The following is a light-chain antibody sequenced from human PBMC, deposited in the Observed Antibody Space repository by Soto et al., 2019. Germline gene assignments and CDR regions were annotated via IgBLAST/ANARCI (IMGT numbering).Light chain of an antibody. Sequence: IVLTQSPATLSLSPGEGAPLSCRASQSVSSYLAWYQQKPGQAPRLLIYDASNRATGIPARFSGSGSGTDFTLTISSLEPEDFAVYYCQQRSNWPITFGQGTRLEIK. CDR2: DAS. CDR3: QQRSNWPIT. CDR1: QSVSSY. V-gene: IGKV3-11*01. J-gene: IGKJ5*01.